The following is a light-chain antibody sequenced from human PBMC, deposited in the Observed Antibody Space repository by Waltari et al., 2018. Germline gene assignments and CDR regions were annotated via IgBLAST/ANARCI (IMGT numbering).Light chain of an antibody. CDR3: QVWDGSTDHYV. CDR1: NIGTKR. CDR2: SDT. V-gene: IGLV3-21*04. J-gene: IGLJ1*01. Sequence: SYVLTQPPSLSVALGKTARIPCGGNNIGTKRVQWYQHKPGQAPVLLIYSDTDRPSGIPERFTGSKSGTTATLTISTVEAGDEADYYCQVWDGSTDHYVFGSGTKVTV.